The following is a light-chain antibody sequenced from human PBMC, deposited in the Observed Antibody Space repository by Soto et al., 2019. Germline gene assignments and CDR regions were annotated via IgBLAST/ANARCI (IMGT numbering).Light chain of an antibody. CDR2: GAS. V-gene: IGKV3-20*01. CDR3: QQYGNWPLT. CDR1: QSVSSSF. Sequence: EIVLTQSPGTLSLSPGERATLSCRASQSVSSSFLTWYQQKPGQAPRLLIYGASSRATGIPDRFSGSGSGTDFTLTISRLEPEDFAVYYCQQYGNWPLTFGGGTKVDVK. J-gene: IGKJ4*01.